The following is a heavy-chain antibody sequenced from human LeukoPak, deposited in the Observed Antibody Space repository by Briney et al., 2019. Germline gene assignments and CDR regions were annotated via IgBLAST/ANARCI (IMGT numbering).Heavy chain of an antibody. D-gene: IGHD2-15*01. CDR1: GYTFTNYW. J-gene: IGHJ3*02. CDR2: IYPGDSDT. CDR3: ARRGGYCSGGRCSENAFDI. Sequence: GESLKISCKGSGYTFTNYWIGWVRQMPGKGLEFMGIIYPGDSDTRYSPSFQGQVTISADKSISTDYLQWSSLKASDTAMYYCARRGGYCSGGRCSENAFDIWGQGTMVTVSS. V-gene: IGHV5-51*01.